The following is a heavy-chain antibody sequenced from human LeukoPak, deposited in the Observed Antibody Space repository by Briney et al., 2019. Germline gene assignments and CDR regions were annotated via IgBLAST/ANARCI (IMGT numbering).Heavy chain of an antibody. D-gene: IGHD3-10*01. CDR1: GGSISTSSYS. J-gene: IGHJ5*02. CDR2: IYYSGST. Sequence: SETLSLTCTVSGGSISTSSYSWGWIRQPPGKGLEWIGSIYYSGSTYYNPSLKSRVTISVDTSKNQFSLKLSSVTAADTAVYYCARGKPYGSGSYIFRCWFDPWGQGTLVTVSS. CDR3: ARGKPYGSGSYIFRCWFDP. V-gene: IGHV4-39*07.